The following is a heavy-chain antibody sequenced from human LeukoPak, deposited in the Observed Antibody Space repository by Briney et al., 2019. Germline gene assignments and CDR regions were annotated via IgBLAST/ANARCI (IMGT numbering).Heavy chain of an antibody. Sequence: SETLSLTCTVSGGSISSYYWSWIRQPAGKGLEWIGRIYTSGSTNYNASLKSRVSMSVDTSKNQFSLKLSSVTAADTAVFYCARENSASYREFDYWGQGALVTVSS. CDR1: GGSISSYY. CDR2: IYTSGST. D-gene: IGHD1-26*01. CDR3: ARENSASYREFDY. J-gene: IGHJ4*02. V-gene: IGHV4-4*07.